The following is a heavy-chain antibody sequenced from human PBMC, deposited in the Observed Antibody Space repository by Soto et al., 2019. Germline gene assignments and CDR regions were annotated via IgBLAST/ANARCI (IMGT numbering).Heavy chain of an antibody. CDR3: AAGGGSSGWQSGWFAP. V-gene: IGHV1-58*01. D-gene: IGHD6-19*01. Sequence: QMQLVQSGPEVKKPGTSVKVSCKASGFTFTSSAVQWVRQARGQRLEWIGWIVVGSGNTNYAQKFQERVTITRDMSTSTAYMELSSLRSEDTAVYYCAAGGGSSGWQSGWFAPWGQGTLVTVSS. J-gene: IGHJ5*02. CDR2: IVVGSGNT. CDR1: GFTFTSSA.